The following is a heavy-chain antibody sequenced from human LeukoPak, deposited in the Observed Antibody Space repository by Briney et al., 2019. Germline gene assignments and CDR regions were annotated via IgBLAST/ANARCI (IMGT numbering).Heavy chain of an antibody. J-gene: IGHJ5*02. CDR3: ARALAVGGIWWFDP. CDR1: GFTFSSYS. Sequence: PGGSLRLSCAASGFTFSSYSMNWVRQAPGKGLEWVSYISSSSSTIYYADSVKGRFTISRDNAKNSLYLQMNSLRAEDTAMYYCARALAVGGIWWFDPWGQGTLVTVSS. D-gene: IGHD6-19*01. CDR2: ISSSSSTI. V-gene: IGHV3-48*04.